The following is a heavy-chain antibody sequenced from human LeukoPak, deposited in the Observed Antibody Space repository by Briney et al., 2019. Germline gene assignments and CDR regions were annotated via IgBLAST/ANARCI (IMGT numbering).Heavy chain of an antibody. CDR3: AHGQGAFDI. CDR1: GFSLSTSGVG. V-gene: IGHV2-5*01. CDR2: IYWNDDK. J-gene: IGHJ3*02. Sequence: SGPTLVNPTQTLTLTCTFSGFSLSTSGVGVGXXXXXXGKALEWLALIYWNDDKRYSPSLKSRLTITKDTSKNQVVLTMTNMDPVDTATYYCAHGQGAFDIWGQGTMVTVSS.